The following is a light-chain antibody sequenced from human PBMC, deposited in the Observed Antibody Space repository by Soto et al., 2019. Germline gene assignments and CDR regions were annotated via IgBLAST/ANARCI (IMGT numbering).Light chain of an antibody. V-gene: IGLV2-23*02. CDR2: EAT. CDR1: SSDVGSYNV. J-gene: IGLJ1*01. Sequence: QSALTQPASVSGSPGQSITISCTGTSSDVGSYNVVSWYQQHPGKAPKLMIYEATKRPSGVSNRFSGSKSGNTASLTISGLQAEDEADYYCCASAASSTFNYVFGTGTKVTVL. CDR3: CASAASSTFNYV.